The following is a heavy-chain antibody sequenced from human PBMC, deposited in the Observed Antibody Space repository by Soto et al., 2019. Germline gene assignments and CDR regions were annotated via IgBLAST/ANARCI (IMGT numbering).Heavy chain of an antibody. D-gene: IGHD6-19*01. J-gene: IGHJ3*02. Sequence: SETLSLTCTVSGGSISSGGYYWIWIRHPPGKGLEWIGYIYYSGSTNYNPSLKSRVTISVDTSKNQFSLKLSSVTAADTAVYYCARAPGGVAGLLDAFDIWGQGTMVTVSS. CDR3: ARAPGGVAGLLDAFDI. CDR1: GGSISSGGYY. CDR2: IYYSGST. V-gene: IGHV4-61*08.